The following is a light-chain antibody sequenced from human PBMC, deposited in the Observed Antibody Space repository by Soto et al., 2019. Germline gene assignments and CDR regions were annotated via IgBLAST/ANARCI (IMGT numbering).Light chain of an antibody. V-gene: IGKV3-15*01. J-gene: IGKJ1*01. Sequence: EIVMTQSPAILSVSPGETATLSCRASQSVGTNLAWFQHKPGQAPRLLIYDAYTRASGIQASFSGSGSGTEFTLTIRSLQSTDFGVYYCKQYINWPRTFGQGTKVDIK. CDR2: DAY. CDR3: KQYINWPRT. CDR1: QSVGTN.